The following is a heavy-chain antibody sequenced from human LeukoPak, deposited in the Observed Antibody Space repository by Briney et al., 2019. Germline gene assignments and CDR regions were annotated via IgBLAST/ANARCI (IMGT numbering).Heavy chain of an antibody. J-gene: IGHJ5*02. V-gene: IGHV4-38-2*01. Sequence: SETLSLTCSVSGYSISSGYCWGWIRQPPVKGLERIGSFYDTGSTHYNPSLRGPVTISVDTTNDHFSLNLSSVTAADTAVYYCARHDFYSNYPHNWFDPWGQGTLGTISS. CDR3: ARHDFYSNYPHNWFDP. CDR1: GYSISSGYC. CDR2: FYDTGST. D-gene: IGHD4-11*01.